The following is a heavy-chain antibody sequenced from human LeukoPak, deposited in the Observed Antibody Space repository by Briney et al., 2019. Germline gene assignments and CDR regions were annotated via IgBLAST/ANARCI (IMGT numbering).Heavy chain of an antibody. D-gene: IGHD2-2*01. V-gene: IGHV1-69*06. Sequence: GASVKVSCKASGGTFSRNDISWVRQAPGHGLEWMGGIMPLFGTAKNAQKFQGRVTITADKSTSTAYMELSSLRSEDTAVYYCASGRTDIVVVPATLRNYYFDYWGQGTLVTVSS. CDR2: IMPLFGTA. J-gene: IGHJ4*02. CDR3: ASGRTDIVVVPATLRNYYFDY. CDR1: GGTFSRND.